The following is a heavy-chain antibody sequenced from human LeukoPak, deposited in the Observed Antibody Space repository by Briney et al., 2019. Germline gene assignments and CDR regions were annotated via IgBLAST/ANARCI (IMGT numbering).Heavy chain of an antibody. J-gene: IGHJ4*02. CDR1: GFTFSRYG. CDR2: ISYDGSNE. V-gene: IGHV3-30*03. Sequence: PGRSLRLSCATSGFTFSRYGMHWVRQAPGKGLEWVAVISYDGSNEYYADSVKGRFTISRDNSKNTLYLQMNSLRAEDTAVYYCARVRSPRYFDYWGQGTLVTVSS. CDR3: ARVRSPRYFDY.